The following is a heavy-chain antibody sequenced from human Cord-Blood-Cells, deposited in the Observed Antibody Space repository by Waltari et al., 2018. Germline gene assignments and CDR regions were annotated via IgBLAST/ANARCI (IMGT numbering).Heavy chain of an antibody. D-gene: IGHD6-6*01. CDR2: IYSGGST. V-gene: IGHV3-53*01. Sequence: EVQLVESGGGLIQPGGPLRLSCAASGFTVSSNYMSWVRQAPGKGLEWVSVIYSGGSTYYAYSVKGRFTISRNNSKNTLYLQMNSLRAEDTAVYYCARMVVAARPYAFDIWGQGTMVTVSS. CDR1: GFTVSSNY. CDR3: ARMVVAARPYAFDI. J-gene: IGHJ3*02.